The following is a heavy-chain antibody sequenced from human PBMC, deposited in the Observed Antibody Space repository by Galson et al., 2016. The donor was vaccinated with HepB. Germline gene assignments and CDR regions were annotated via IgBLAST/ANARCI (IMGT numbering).Heavy chain of an antibody. J-gene: IGHJ4*02. D-gene: IGHD3-3*01. CDR2: FDPEDGET. Sequence: SVKVSCKVSGYTLSELSMHWVRQAPGKGLEWMGGFDPEDGETIYAQKFQGRVTMTEDTSTDTAYMELSSLRSEDTAVYYCAEKRDYGCWSGYEKWGQGTLVTVSS. V-gene: IGHV1-24*01. CDR1: GYTLSELS. CDR3: AEKRDYGCWSGYEK.